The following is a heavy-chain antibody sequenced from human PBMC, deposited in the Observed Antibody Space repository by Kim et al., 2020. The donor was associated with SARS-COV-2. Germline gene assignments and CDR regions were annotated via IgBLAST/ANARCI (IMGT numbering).Heavy chain of an antibody. D-gene: IGHD3-22*01. CDR1: GFTFSNAW. CDR3: TTTYWVGSSGHPEEDALDI. Sequence: GGSLRLSCAASGFTFSNAWMSWVRQAPGKGLEWVGRIKSKTDGGTTDYAAPVKGRFTISRDDSKNTLYLQMNSLKTEDTAVYYCTTTYWVGSSGHPEEDALDIWGQGQMATVSS. J-gene: IGHJ3*02. V-gene: IGHV3-15*01. CDR2: IKSKTDGGTT.